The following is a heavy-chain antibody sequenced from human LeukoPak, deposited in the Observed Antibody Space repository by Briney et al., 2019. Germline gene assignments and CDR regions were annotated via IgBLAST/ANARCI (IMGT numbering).Heavy chain of an antibody. Sequence: SETLSLTCTVSGGSISSYYWYWIRQPAGMGLEWIGRIYTSGSTNYNPSLKSRVTMSVDTSKKQFSLRLSSVTAAGTAVYYCARDCSSAGCYSPSLDVWGQGTTVTVSS. D-gene: IGHD2-2*01. CDR2: IYTSGST. CDR3: ARDCSSAGCYSPSLDV. V-gene: IGHV4-4*07. CDR1: GGSISSYY. J-gene: IGHJ6*02.